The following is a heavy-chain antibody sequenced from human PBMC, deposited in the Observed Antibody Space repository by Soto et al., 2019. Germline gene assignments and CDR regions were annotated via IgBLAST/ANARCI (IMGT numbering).Heavy chain of an antibody. CDR1: GDSVSSNSAA. J-gene: IGHJ6*03. CDR3: AGTTSLQWYYMDV. CDR2: TYYRSRWYN. Sequence: SQTLSLTCAISGDSVSSNSAAWNWIRQSPSRGLEWLGRTYYRSRWYNDDAVSVKSRITVNPDTSKNQFSLHLNSVTPEDTAVYYCAGTTSLQWYYMDVWDKGTTVTVSS. V-gene: IGHV6-1*01. D-gene: IGHD1-7*01.